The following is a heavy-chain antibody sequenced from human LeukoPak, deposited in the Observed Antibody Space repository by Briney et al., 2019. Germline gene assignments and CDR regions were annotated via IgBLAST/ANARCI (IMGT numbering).Heavy chain of an antibody. Sequence: GGSLRLSCAASGFTFSSYTMNWVRQAPGKRLEWVSSISSSSTYIYYADSVKGRFTISRDYARNSLSLQMNSLRAEDTAVYYCARDKYGDYGLDYWGPGTLVTVSS. CDR1: GFTFSSYT. D-gene: IGHD4-17*01. CDR2: ISSSSTYI. CDR3: ARDKYGDYGLDY. V-gene: IGHV3-21*01. J-gene: IGHJ4*02.